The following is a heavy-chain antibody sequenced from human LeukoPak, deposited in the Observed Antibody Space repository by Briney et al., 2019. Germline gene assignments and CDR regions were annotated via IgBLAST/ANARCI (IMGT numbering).Heavy chain of an antibody. CDR3: ARGRDMAVAGTTRGAFDI. J-gene: IGHJ3*02. CDR2: INPNSGGT. D-gene: IGHD6-19*01. CDR1: GYTFTGYY. V-gene: IGHV1-2*06. Sequence: ASVKVSCKASGYTFTGYYMHWVRQAPGQGLEWMGRINPNSGGTNYAQKFQSRVTMTRDTSISTAYMELSRLRSDDTAVYYCARGRDMAVAGTTRGAFDIWGQGTMVTVSS.